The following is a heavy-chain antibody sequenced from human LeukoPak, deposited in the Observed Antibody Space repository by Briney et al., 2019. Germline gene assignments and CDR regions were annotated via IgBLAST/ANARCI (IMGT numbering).Heavy chain of an antibody. Sequence: PSETLSLTCAVYGGSFSGYYWSWIRQPPGKGLEWIGEINHSGSTSYNPSLKSRVTISVDTSKNQFSLKLSSVTAADTAVYYCARGTTVTTDDAFDIWGQGTMVTVSS. CDR1: GGSFSGYY. CDR2: INHSGST. V-gene: IGHV4-34*01. J-gene: IGHJ3*02. CDR3: ARGTTVTTDDAFDI. D-gene: IGHD4-17*01.